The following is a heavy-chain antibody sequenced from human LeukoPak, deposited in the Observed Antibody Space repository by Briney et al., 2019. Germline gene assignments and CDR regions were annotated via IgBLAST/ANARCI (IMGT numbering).Heavy chain of an antibody. CDR3: ARGASGVGATQTTDY. CDR2: ISAYNGNT. V-gene: IGHV1-18*01. Sequence: ASVKVSCKASGYTFTSYGISWVRQAPGQGLEWMGWISAYNGNTNYAQKLQGRVTMTTDTSTSTAYMELRSLRSDDTAVYYCARGASGVGATQTTDYWGQGTLVTVSS. CDR1: GYTFTSYG. J-gene: IGHJ4*02. D-gene: IGHD1-26*01.